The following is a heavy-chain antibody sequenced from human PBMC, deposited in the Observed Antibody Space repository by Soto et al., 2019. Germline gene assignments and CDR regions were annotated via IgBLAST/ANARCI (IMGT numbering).Heavy chain of an antibody. CDR1: GFTFSSYG. Sequence: PGGSLRLSCAASGFTFSSYGMHWVRQAPGKGLEWVAVISYDGSNKYYADSVEGRFTISRDNSKNTLYLQMNSLRAEDTAVYYCAKDRPVVVAAPHNWFGPWGQGTLVTVSS. V-gene: IGHV3-30*18. J-gene: IGHJ5*02. D-gene: IGHD2-15*01. CDR2: ISYDGSNK. CDR3: AKDRPVVVAAPHNWFGP.